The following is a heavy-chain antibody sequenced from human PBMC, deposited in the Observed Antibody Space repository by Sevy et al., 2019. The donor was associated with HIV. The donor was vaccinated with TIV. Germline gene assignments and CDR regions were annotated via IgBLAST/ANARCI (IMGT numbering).Heavy chain of an antibody. D-gene: IGHD3-22*01. Sequence: GGSLRLSCAASGFTFSNYFINWVRQAPGKGLEWVSSISSGSSYIFYADSVKGRFTISRDNAKNSLYLQMNSLRPGDTAVYYCARGNSGSFDYWGQGTLVTVSS. CDR2: ISSGSSYI. V-gene: IGHV3-21*01. CDR3: ARGNSGSFDY. CDR1: GFTFSNYF. J-gene: IGHJ4*02.